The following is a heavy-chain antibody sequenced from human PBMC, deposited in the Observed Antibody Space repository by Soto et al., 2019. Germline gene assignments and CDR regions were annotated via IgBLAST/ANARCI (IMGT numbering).Heavy chain of an antibody. Sequence: QVQLVQSGAEVKKTGSSVKVSCKTSGGTFSTFGISWVRQAPGQGLEWMGGIIPFFGTAEYSQKFEDRITITADESTNTVYMDLRSLTSEDTAIYYYARTAPMDAGDKYYYDFWGQGALVTVSS. D-gene: IGHD3-16*01. CDR1: GGTFSTFG. J-gene: IGHJ4*02. V-gene: IGHV1-69*01. CDR3: ARTAPMDAGDKYYYDF. CDR2: IIPFFGTA.